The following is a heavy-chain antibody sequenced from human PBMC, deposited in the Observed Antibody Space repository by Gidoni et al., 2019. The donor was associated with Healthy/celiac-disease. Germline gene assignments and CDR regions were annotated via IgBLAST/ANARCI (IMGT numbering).Heavy chain of an antibody. CDR2: IYRSGRT. Sequence: EVQLVESGGGLIQPGGSLRLSCAPSGFPVSSNYMSGVRQAPGTGLEWVTVIYRSGRTYYADSVEGRFTISRDNSKNTQYLQMNSLRAEDTAVYYCARDGDRFWSGLYGMDVWGQGTTVTVSS. J-gene: IGHJ6*02. CDR1: GFPVSSNY. CDR3: ARDGDRFWSGLYGMDV. V-gene: IGHV3-53*01. D-gene: IGHD3-3*01.